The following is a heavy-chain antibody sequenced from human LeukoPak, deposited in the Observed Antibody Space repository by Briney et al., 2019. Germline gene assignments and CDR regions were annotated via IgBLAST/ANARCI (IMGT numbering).Heavy chain of an antibody. Sequence: GGSLRLSCSASGFTFSSYGMHWVRQAPAKGLEWVAVISYDGSNKDYTDSVKGRFTISRDNSKNTLYLQMNSLRAEDTAVYYCARDRKKNGYNWDAFDIWGQGTMVTVSS. CDR1: GFTFSSYG. V-gene: IGHV3-30*03. D-gene: IGHD5-24*01. CDR3: ARDRKKNGYNWDAFDI. J-gene: IGHJ3*02. CDR2: ISYDGSNK.